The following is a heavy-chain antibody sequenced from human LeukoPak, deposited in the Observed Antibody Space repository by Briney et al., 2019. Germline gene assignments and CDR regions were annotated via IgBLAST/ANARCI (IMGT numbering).Heavy chain of an antibody. CDR3: ARDAPPSIVGATSPRGVY. V-gene: IGHV3-53*01. Sequence: HGGSLRLSCAASGFTVSSNYMSWVRQAPGKGLEWVSVIYSGGSTYYADSVKGRFTISRDNSKNTLYLQMNSLRAEDTAVYYCARDAPPSIVGATSPRGVYWGQGTLVSVSS. D-gene: IGHD1-26*01. CDR2: IYSGGST. J-gene: IGHJ4*02. CDR1: GFTVSSNY.